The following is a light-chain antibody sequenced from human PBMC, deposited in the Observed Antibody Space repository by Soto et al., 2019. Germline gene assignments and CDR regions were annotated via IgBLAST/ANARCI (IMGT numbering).Light chain of an antibody. CDR3: QQYDNLPLT. Sequence: DTQMTQSPSSLSASVGDRVTITCQASQDISNYLNWYQQKPGKATKLLIYDASNLETGVPSRFSGSGSGTDFTFTISSLQPEDIATYYCQQYDNLPLTFGGGTKV. CDR2: DAS. J-gene: IGKJ4*01. V-gene: IGKV1-33*01. CDR1: QDISNY.